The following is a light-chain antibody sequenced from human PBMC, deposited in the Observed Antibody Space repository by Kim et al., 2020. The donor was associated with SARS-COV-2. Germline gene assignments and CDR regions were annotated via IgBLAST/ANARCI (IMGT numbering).Light chain of an antibody. CDR2: DVS. CDR3: CSYAGSYTVV. J-gene: IGLJ2*01. V-gene: IGLV2-11*01. Sequence: GQSVTISCTETSSDVGGYKYVSWYQQHTGKDPKSMIYDVSKRPSGVPDRFSGSKSGNTASLTISGLQAEDEADYYCCSYAGSYTVVFGGGTQLTVL. CDR1: SSDVGGYKY.